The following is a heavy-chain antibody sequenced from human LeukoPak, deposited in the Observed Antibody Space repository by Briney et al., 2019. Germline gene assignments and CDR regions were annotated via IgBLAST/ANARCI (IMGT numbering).Heavy chain of an antibody. CDR1: GYTFTSYG. D-gene: IGHD6-19*01. Sequence: ASVKVSCKTSGYTFTSYGISWVRQAPGQGLEWMGWIDSYNGNRKYAQNFQGRVTVTTEKSTSTAYMELRSLRSDDTAVYYCARDRDSSGGHNWFDPWGQGTLVTVSS. CDR3: ARDRDSSGGHNWFDP. V-gene: IGHV1-18*01. CDR2: IDSYNGNR. J-gene: IGHJ5*02.